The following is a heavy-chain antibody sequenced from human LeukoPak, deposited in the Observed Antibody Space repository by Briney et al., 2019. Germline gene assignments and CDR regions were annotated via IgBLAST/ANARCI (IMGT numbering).Heavy chain of an antibody. D-gene: IGHD2-21*02. CDR1: GSTLSDLS. CDR3: VTDRARLFWYFDL. J-gene: IGHJ2*01. CDR2: SDPEDGET. Sequence: ASVKVSCKVSGSTLSDLSIHWVRQAPGKGLEYVGGSDPEDGETFHAQNFQGRVTMIEDTSIDTAYMELSSLRFEDTAVYYCVTDRARLFWYFDLWGRGTLVTVSS. V-gene: IGHV1-24*01.